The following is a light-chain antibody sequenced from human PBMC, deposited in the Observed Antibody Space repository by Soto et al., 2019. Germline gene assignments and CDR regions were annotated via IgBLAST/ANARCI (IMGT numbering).Light chain of an antibody. Sequence: QSVLTQPASVSGSPGQSITISCTGTSSDVGGYNYVSWYQQHPGKAPKLMIYEVSNRPSGVSNRFSGSKSGNTASLTLSGLQAEDEAEYYCSSYTSSSIDYVFGTGTKVTVL. CDR3: SSYTSSSIDYV. CDR1: SSDVGGYNY. V-gene: IGLV2-14*01. CDR2: EVS. J-gene: IGLJ1*01.